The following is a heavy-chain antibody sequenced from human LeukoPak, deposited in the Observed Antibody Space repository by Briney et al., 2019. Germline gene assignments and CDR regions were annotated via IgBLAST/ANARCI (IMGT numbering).Heavy chain of an antibody. J-gene: IGHJ4*02. D-gene: IGHD6-19*01. CDR2: INPNSGGT. CDR1: GYTFTGYY. CDR3: AREWRSGGWYAPYLDY. V-gene: IGHV1-2*02. Sequence: ASVKVSCKASGYTFTGYYMHWVRQAPGQGLEWMGWINPNSGGTNYAQKFQGRVTMTRDTSISTAYMELSRLRSDDTAVYYCAREWRSGGWYAPYLDYWGQGTLVTVSS.